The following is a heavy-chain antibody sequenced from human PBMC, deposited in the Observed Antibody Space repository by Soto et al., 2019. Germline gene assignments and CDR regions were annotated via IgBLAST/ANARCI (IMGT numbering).Heavy chain of an antibody. CDR2: IYYSGST. CDR3: ARRQSSSWYGL. V-gene: IGHV4-39*01. Sequence: PSETMSLRCTASSGSICSTSYYWAWIRQPPGKGLEWIGSIYYSGSTYYNPSLKSRVTISVDTSKNQFSLKLSSVTAADTAVYYCARRQSSSWYGLWGQGTLVNVSS. CDR1: SGSICSTSYY. J-gene: IGHJ4*02. D-gene: IGHD6-13*01.